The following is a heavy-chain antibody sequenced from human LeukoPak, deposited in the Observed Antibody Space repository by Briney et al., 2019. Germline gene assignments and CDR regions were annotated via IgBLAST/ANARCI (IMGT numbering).Heavy chain of an antibody. V-gene: IGHV3-23*01. CDR2: ISGSGGST. J-gene: IGHJ6*04. Sequence: GGSLRLSCAASGFTFSSYAMSWVRQAPGKGLEWVSAISGSGGSTYYADSVKGRFTISRDNSKNTLYLQMNSLRAEDTAVYYCAKFAAVADDYYYYGMDVWGKGTTVTVSS. D-gene: IGHD6-19*01. CDR1: GFTFSSYA. CDR3: AKFAAVADDYYYYGMDV.